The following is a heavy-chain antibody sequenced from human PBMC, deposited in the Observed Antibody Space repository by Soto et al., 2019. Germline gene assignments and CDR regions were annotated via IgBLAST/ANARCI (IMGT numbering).Heavy chain of an antibody. CDR1: GGSITITNW. D-gene: IGHD4-17*01. Sequence: QVHLQESGPGLVKPSGTLSLTCAVSGGSITITNWWNWVRQPPGKGLEWIGEIFHSGGTNHNPSLKSRVTMSVDKSKNQFSLNLSSVTAADTAMYYCATRTYYGDRCMDVWGQGTTVTVSS. CDR3: ATRTYYGDRCMDV. CDR2: IFHSGGT. V-gene: IGHV4-4*02. J-gene: IGHJ6*02.